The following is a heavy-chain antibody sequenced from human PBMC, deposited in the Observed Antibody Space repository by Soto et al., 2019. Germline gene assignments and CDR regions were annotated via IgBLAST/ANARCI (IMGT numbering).Heavy chain of an antibody. Sequence: EVQLVESGGGLVQPGGSLRLSCAASGFTFSDYWMHWVRQAPGTGLVWVSRINTDGSSTTYADSVKGRFTISRDNAKNTLYLQMNSLRAEDTAVYYCASDRFGTLGGDYWGQGALVTVSS. CDR2: INTDGSST. J-gene: IGHJ4*02. D-gene: IGHD3-10*01. CDR1: GFTFSDYW. CDR3: ASDRFGTLGGDY. V-gene: IGHV3-74*01.